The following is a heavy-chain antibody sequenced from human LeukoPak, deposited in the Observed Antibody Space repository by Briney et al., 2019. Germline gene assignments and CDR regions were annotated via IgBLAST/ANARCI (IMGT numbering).Heavy chain of an antibody. CDR3: ARWPRERNRITVTNYYYYMDV. CDR1: GVSFRGYY. D-gene: IGHD4-11*01. CDR2: INHNGNT. Sequence: PSETLSLTCTVYGVSFRGYYWSWIRQPPGKGLEWIGEINHNGNTNYNPSLKSRVTISVDTSKNQFSLKVSSVTAADSAVYYCARWPRERNRITVTNYYYYMDVWGRGTTVTVSS. V-gene: IGHV4-34*01. J-gene: IGHJ6*03.